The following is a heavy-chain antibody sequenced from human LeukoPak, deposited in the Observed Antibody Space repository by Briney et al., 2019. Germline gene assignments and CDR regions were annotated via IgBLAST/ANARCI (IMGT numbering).Heavy chain of an antibody. CDR3: AREGDSSSWSFGP. CDR1: GGSISSGGYY. V-gene: IGHV4-31*03. J-gene: IGHJ5*02. Sequence: PSETLSLTCTVSGGSISSGGYYWSWIRQHPGKGLEWIGYIYYSGSTYYNPSLKSRVTISVDTSKNQFSLKLSSVTAADTAVYYCAREGDSSSWSFGPWGQGTLVTVSS. CDR2: IYYSGST. D-gene: IGHD6-13*01.